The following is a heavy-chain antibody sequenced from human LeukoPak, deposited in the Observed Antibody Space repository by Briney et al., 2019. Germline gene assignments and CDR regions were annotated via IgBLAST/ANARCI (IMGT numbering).Heavy chain of an antibody. V-gene: IGHV4-39*01. CDR1: GASISSGRNY. J-gene: IGHJ4*02. D-gene: IGHD1-1*01. CDR3: ARHLSGTTMAHYFDH. Sequence: SETLSLTCTVSGASISSGRNYWGWIRQSPGKGLEWIASLYSSGTTHYNPSLQSRVSVSVDTSKNQFSVRLNSLTAADTAVYYCARHLSGTTMAHYFDHWGQGTVDTVSS. CDR2: LYSSGTT.